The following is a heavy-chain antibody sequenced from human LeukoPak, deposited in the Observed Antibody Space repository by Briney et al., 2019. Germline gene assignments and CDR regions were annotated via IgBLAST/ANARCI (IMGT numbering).Heavy chain of an antibody. CDR2: IYDSGST. V-gene: IGHV4-59*08. D-gene: IGHD1-26*01. Sequence: ETLSLTXTVSGGSISSYYWSWIRQPPGKGLGWIGYIYDSGSTNYNPSLKSGVTISVDTSKKQFSVKLRYVSAADTAVYNGARLNSGSYFDYWGQGTLVTVSS. J-gene: IGHJ4*02. CDR3: ARLNSGSYFDY. CDR1: GGSISSYY.